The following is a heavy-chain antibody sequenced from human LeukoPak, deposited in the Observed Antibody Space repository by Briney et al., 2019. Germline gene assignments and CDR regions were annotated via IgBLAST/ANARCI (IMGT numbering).Heavy chain of an antibody. Sequence: ASVKVSCKASGGTFSIYAISWVRQAPGQGLEWMGGIIPIFGTANYAQKFQGRVTITADESTSTAYMELSSLRSEDTAVYYCARGYDFWSGYYCYWGQGTLVTVSS. CDR1: GGTFSIYA. J-gene: IGHJ4*02. CDR2: IIPIFGTA. V-gene: IGHV1-69*13. CDR3: ARGYDFWSGYYCY. D-gene: IGHD3-3*01.